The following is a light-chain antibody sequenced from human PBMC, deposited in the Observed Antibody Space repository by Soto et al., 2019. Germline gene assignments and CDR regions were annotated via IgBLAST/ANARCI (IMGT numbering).Light chain of an antibody. J-gene: IGKJ2*01. CDR3: QKYYSTPYT. V-gene: IGKV4-1*01. CDR1: QSVLYSSNNKNY. Sequence: DIVMTQSPDSLAVSLGERATINCKSSQSVLYSSNNKNYLAWYQQKPGQPPKLLIYWASTRESGVPDRFSGSGSGTDFPLTSSSLQDEDVAVYYCQKYYSTPYTFGQGTKLAIK. CDR2: WAS.